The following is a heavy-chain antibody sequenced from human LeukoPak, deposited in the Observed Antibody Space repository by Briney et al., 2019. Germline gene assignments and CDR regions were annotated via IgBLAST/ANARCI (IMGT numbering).Heavy chain of an antibody. Sequence: GGSLRLSCAASGFTFSSYSMNWVRQAPGKGLGWVSHITASGTAMFYADSVKGRFTFSRDNAKNSLYLQMNSLRDEDTAVYYCASSGSYRFDYWGQGTLVTVSS. V-gene: IGHV3-48*02. D-gene: IGHD1-26*01. J-gene: IGHJ4*02. CDR3: ASSGSYRFDY. CDR1: GFTFSSYS. CDR2: ITASGTAM.